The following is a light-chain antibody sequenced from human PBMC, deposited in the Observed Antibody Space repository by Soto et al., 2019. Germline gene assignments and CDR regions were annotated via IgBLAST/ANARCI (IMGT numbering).Light chain of an antibody. CDR3: QQLNSYPLT. V-gene: IGKV1-9*01. CDR2: AAS. CDR1: QGISSY. Sequence: DIQLTQSPSFLSASVGDRVTITCRASQGISSYLAWYQQKPGKAPKLLIYAASTLQSGVPSRFSGSESGTEFTLTISSRQPEDFATYYCQQLNSYPLTFGGGTKVEIK. J-gene: IGKJ4*01.